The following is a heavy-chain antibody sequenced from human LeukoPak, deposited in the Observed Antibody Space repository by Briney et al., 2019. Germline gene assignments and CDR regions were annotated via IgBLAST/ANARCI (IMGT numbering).Heavy chain of an antibody. CDR2: INAYNGDT. V-gene: IGHV1-18*01. J-gene: IGHJ3*02. CDR1: GYTFTTYG. D-gene: IGHD3-10*01. CDR3: ARKSRFTMVRGDDAFDI. Sequence: ASVKVSCKASGYTFTTYGITWVRQAPGQGLEWMAWINAYNGDTNVAQKLQGRVTMTTDTSTSTAYMELRSLESDDTAVYYCARKSRFTMVRGDDAFDIWGQGTMVTVSS.